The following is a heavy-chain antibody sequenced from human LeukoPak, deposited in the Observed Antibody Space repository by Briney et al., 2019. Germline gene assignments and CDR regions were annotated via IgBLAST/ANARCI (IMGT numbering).Heavy chain of an antibody. CDR2: IIPIFGTA. V-gene: IGHV1-69*13. CDR3: ARGPQDYDSSGYFLAKGRHAFDI. J-gene: IGHJ3*02. CDR1: GGTFSSYA. Sequence: GASVKVSCKASGGTFSSYAISWVRQAPGQGLEWMGGIIPIFGTANYAQKFQGRVTITADESTSTAYMELSSLRSDDTAVYYCARGPQDYDSSGYFLAKGRHAFDIWGQGTMVTVSS. D-gene: IGHD3-22*01.